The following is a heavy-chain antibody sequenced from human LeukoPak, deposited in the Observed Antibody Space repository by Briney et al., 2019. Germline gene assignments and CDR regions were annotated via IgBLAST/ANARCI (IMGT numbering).Heavy chain of an antibody. CDR2: IYHSGST. V-gene: IGHV4-39*01. Sequence: PSETLSLTCTVSGGSISSSSYYWGWIRQPPGKGLEWIGSIYHSGSTYYNPSLKSRVTISVDTSKNQFSLKLSSVTAADTAVYYCATSGYDTSPEYWGQGTLVTVSS. J-gene: IGHJ4*02. CDR1: GGSISSSSYY. D-gene: IGHD5-12*01. CDR3: ATSGYDTSPEY.